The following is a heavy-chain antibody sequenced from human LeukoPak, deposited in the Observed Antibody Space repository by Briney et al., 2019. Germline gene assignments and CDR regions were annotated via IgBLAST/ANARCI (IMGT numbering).Heavy chain of an antibody. V-gene: IGHV3-48*01. Sequence: GGSLRLSCAASGFTFRIYSMNCVRHAPGKGLEWVSYISSSSSTIYYADSVKGRLTISRDNAKNSLYLQMNSLRAEDTAVYYCARGGRIAVAGPNYWGQGTLVTVSS. CDR2: ISSSSSTI. CDR3: ARGGRIAVAGPNY. CDR1: GFTFRIYS. D-gene: IGHD6-19*01. J-gene: IGHJ4*02.